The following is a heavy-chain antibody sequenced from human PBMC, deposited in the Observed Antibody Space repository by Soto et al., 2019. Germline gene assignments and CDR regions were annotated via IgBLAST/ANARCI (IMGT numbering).Heavy chain of an antibody. CDR1: GFTFTSSG. CDR2: IVVGSGNT. V-gene: IGHV1-58*01. Sequence: QMPLVQSGPEVKKPGTSVKVSCKASGFTFTSSGVRWVRQARGQRLEWIGWIVVGSGNTKYAQKFQERVTITRDMSTSTAYMELSSLRSEDTAVYYCAATNYDILTGYPHWGQGTQVTVSS. D-gene: IGHD3-9*01. J-gene: IGHJ4*02. CDR3: AATNYDILTGYPH.